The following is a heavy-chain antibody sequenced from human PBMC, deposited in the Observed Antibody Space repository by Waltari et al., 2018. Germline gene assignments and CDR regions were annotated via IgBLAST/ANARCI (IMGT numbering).Heavy chain of an antibody. V-gene: IGHV1-69*01. D-gene: IGHD1-26*01. CDR3: ARDPFDSGSYYTGAFDI. J-gene: IGHJ3*02. Sequence: QVQLVQSGAEVKKPGCSVKVSGKASGGTFSSYAISRVRKAPGQGIEWRGGIIPIFGTANSAQKFQGRVTITADESTSTAYMELSSLRSEDTAVYYCARDPFDSGSYYTGAFDIWGQGTMVTVSS. CDR1: GGTFSSYA. CDR2: IIPIFGTA.